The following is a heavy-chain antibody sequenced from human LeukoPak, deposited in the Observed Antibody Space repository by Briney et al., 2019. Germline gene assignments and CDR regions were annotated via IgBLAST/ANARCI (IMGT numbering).Heavy chain of an antibody. Sequence: SETLSLTCTVPGGSISSSSYYWGWIRQPPGKGLEWLGSIYYSGSTYYNPSLKSRVTISVDTSKNQFSLKLSSVTAADTAVYYCARLGGKLRSHWGQGTLVTVSS. V-gene: IGHV4-39*01. D-gene: IGHD3-16*01. CDR2: IYYSGST. CDR3: ARLGGKLRSH. CDR1: GGSISSSSYY. J-gene: IGHJ4*02.